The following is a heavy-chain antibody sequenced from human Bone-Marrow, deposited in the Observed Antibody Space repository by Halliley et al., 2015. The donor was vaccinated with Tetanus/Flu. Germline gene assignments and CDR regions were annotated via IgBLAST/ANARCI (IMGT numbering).Heavy chain of an antibody. CDR1: GYSFDNYW. CDR3: VRHERGGEANDY. CDR2: IYPADSDT. D-gene: IGHD2-15*01. J-gene: IGHJ4*01. Sequence: QLVQSGAEVKKPGESLKISCKGSGYSFDNYWIGWVRQMPGRGLEWVGHIYPADSDTRYSPSFEGQVTISADKSISTAYLQWSSLKASDTAVYYCVRHERGGEANDYWGHGTLVTVS. V-gene: IGHV5-51*01.